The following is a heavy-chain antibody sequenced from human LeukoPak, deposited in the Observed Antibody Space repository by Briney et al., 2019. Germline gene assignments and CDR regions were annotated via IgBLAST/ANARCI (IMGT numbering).Heavy chain of an antibody. CDR1: GFTFSSYW. D-gene: IGHD3-16*02. CDR2: SNSDGSTT. Sequence: TGGSLRLSCAASGFTFSSYWIHWVRQGPGKGLVWVSRSNSDGSTTYYADSVKGRVTISRDNSKNTLYLQMNSLRAEDTAVYYCARPITFGGVIVRYFDCWGQGTLVTVSS. J-gene: IGHJ4*02. CDR3: ARPITFGGVIVRYFDC. V-gene: IGHV3-74*01.